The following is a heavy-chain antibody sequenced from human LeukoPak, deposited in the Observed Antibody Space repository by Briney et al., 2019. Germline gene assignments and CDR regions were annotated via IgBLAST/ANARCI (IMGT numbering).Heavy chain of an antibody. V-gene: IGHV3-23*01. CDR2: ISGSGGST. Sequence: QPGGSLRLSWAPAGFTFSIHAMSSVRQAPGKGLEWVSAISGSGGSTYYADSVKGRCTISRDNSKNTLYLQMNSLRAEDTAVYYCAKGQQLGLTDFDYWGQGTLVTVSS. CDR1: GFTFSIHA. J-gene: IGHJ4*02. CDR3: AKGQQLGLTDFDY. D-gene: IGHD5-18*01.